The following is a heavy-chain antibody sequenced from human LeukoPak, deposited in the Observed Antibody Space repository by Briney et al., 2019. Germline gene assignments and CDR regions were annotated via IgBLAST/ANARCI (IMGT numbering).Heavy chain of an antibody. D-gene: IGHD6-6*01. V-gene: IGHV3-21*01. J-gene: IGHJ3*02. CDR2: ISSSSSYI. CDR3: ARDLAYSSSSWDAFDI. CDR1: GFTFSSYS. Sequence: GGSLRLSCAASGFTFSSYSMNWVRQAPGKGLEWVSSISSSSSYIYYADSVKGRFTISRDNAKNSLYLQMNSLRAEDTAVYYCARDLAYSSSSWDAFDIWGQGTMVTVSS.